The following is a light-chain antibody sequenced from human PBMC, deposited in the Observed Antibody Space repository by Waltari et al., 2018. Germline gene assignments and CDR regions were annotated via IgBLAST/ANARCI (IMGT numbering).Light chain of an antibody. CDR3: CSYAGSGTLDVV. CDR2: EVT. J-gene: IGLJ2*01. Sequence: QFALTQPASVSGSPGQSITISCTGASSDFGSYNLVSWYQQHPGKAPKVMIYEVTKRPSGVSDRFSGSRSGNTASLTISGLQPEDEADYYCCSYAGSGTLDVVFGGGTKLTVL. V-gene: IGLV2-23*02. CDR1: SSDFGSYNL.